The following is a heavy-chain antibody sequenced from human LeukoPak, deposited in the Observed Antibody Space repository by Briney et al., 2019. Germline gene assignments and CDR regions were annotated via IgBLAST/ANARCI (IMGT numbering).Heavy chain of an antibody. CDR2: IYYSGST. Sequence: KPSETLSLACTVSGGSISSYYWSWIRQPPGKGLEWIGYIYYSGSTNYNPSLKSRVTISVDTSKNQFSLKLSSVTAADTAVYYCARTYSGYDSCFDYWGQGTLVTVSS. CDR3: ARTYSGYDSCFDY. J-gene: IGHJ4*02. CDR1: GGSISSYY. V-gene: IGHV4-59*01. D-gene: IGHD5-12*01.